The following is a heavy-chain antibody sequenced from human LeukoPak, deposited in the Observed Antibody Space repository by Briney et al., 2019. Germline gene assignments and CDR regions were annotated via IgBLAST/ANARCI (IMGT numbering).Heavy chain of an antibody. D-gene: IGHD6-13*01. V-gene: IGHV3-74*01. Sequence: PGGSLRLSCKASGCTFNGHWKHWVRQAPGNGLVLVSLINGDGSTISYADSVKGRFTISRDNAKNKLYLQMNSLRAEDTAVYYCAKDGDSSRRPEYFQHWGQGTLVTVSS. CDR2: INGDGSTI. CDR3: AKDGDSSRRPEYFQH. J-gene: IGHJ1*01. CDR1: GCTFNGHW.